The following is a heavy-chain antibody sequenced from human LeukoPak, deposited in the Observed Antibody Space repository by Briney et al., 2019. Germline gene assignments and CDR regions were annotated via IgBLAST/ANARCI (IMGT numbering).Heavy chain of an antibody. CDR2: IIPILGIA. Sequence: GAPVKVSCKASGGTFSSYAISWVRQAPGQGLEWMGRIIPILGIANYAQKFQGRVTITADKSTSTAYMELSSLRSEDTAVYYCARDDTMIIDSYYFDSWGQGTLVTVSS. V-gene: IGHV1-69*04. CDR1: GGTFSSYA. D-gene: IGHD3-22*01. CDR3: ARDDTMIIDSYYFDS. J-gene: IGHJ4*02.